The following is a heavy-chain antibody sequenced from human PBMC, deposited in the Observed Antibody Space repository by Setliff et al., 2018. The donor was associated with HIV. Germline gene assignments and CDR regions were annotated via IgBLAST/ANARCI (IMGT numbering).Heavy chain of an antibody. J-gene: IGHJ3*02. CDR1: GGSISSSSYY. CDR3: ARRQQLWLLYAFDI. Sequence: PSETLSLTCTVSGGSISSSSYYWGWIRQPPGKGLEWIGSIYYSGSTYYNPALKSRVTISVDTSKNQFSLKPSSVTDADTAVYYCARRQQLWLLYAFDIWGQGTMVTVSS. CDR2: IYYSGST. D-gene: IGHD5-18*01. V-gene: IGHV4-39*01.